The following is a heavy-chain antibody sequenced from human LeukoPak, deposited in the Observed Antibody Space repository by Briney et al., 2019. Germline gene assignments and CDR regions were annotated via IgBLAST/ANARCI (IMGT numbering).Heavy chain of an antibody. CDR3: ARSPTSVAGPS. CDR1: GFTFSASG. V-gene: IGHV3-30*02. CDR2: VRYDGGEK. Sequence: GGSLRLSCASSGFTFSASGMHWVRQAPGKGLEWAAFVRYDGGEKDYADSVKGRFTISRDNSKNTLYLQMNSLRADDTAVYYCARSPTSVAGPSWGQGTLVTVSS. D-gene: IGHD6-19*01. J-gene: IGHJ4*02.